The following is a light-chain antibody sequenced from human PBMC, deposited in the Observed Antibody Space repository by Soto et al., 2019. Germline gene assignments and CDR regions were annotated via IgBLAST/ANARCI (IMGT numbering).Light chain of an antibody. Sequence: EIVLTQSPGTLSLSPGEGATLSGRASQSVRSSFLAWYQQKPGQAPSLLIYGASSRATGIPDRFSGGGSGTDFTLTITRLEPEDLAVYYCQQYSSSPTFGGGTKVEIK. V-gene: IGKV3-20*01. CDR2: GAS. J-gene: IGKJ4*01. CDR3: QQYSSSPT. CDR1: QSVRSSF.